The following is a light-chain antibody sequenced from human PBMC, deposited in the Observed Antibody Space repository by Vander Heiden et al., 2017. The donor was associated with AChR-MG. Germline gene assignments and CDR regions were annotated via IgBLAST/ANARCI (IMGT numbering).Light chain of an antibody. CDR2: AAS. V-gene: IGKV1-39*01. Sequence: IQMTQSPSYRSVSVGCRVSLTFGAFQIIFSYLSLYQQRPGKAPKLRISAASSLESGVPSRFSGSGVGKDFSLTISSLQPEDFATYYCHQSDRAPDTFGGGTKVEI. CDR3: HQSDRAPDT. CDR1: QIIFSY. J-gene: IGKJ4*01.